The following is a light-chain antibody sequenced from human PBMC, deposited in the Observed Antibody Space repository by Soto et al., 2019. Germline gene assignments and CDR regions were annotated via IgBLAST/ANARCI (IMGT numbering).Light chain of an antibody. V-gene: IGKV3-20*01. CDR3: QQYGSSPPT. CDR1: QSFRGL. J-gene: IGKJ1*01. Sequence: EVVLTQSPATLSLSPGERATVSCRASQSFRGLLAWYQQKPGQGPRLLIYGASSRATGTPDRFSGSGSGTDFTLTINRLEPEDFALYYCQQYGSSPPTFGQGTKVDIK. CDR2: GAS.